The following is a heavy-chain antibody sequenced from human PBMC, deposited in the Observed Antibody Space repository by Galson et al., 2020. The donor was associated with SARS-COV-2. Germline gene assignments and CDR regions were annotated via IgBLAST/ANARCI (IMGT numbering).Heavy chain of an antibody. CDR2: ANPNTGNT. CDR3: ARGRGGYNYASWLDT. V-gene: IGHV1-8*01. D-gene: IGHD5-12*01. J-gene: IGHJ5*02. CDR1: GYTFTTYE. Sequence: ASVKVSCKASGYTFTTYEIDWVRQAPGQGLEWMGWANPNTGNTGTAPKFQGRVTMTINTSTRTVFLELSSLKSDDTAVYYCARGRGGYNYASWLDTWGQGTLVTVSS.